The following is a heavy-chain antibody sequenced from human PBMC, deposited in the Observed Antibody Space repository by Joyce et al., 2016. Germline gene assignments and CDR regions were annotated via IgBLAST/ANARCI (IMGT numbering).Heavy chain of an antibody. Sequence: QVQLVESGGGVVQPGRSLRLSCAASGLTLSNYGVHWVRQAPGKGLEWVAVISYDGIYKYYADSVKGRFTISGENSKNTVFLEMNSLRTEDTAVYYCAKILTATYSSGWFLDYWGQGTLVTVSS. CDR3: AKILTATYSSGWFLDY. V-gene: IGHV3-30*18. D-gene: IGHD6-25*01. CDR2: ISYDGIYK. CDR1: GLTLSNYG. J-gene: IGHJ4*02.